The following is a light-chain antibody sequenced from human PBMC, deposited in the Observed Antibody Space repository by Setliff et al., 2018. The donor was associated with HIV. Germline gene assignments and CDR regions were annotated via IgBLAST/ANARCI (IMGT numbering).Light chain of an antibody. V-gene: IGLV1-44*01. CDR3: ATWDDRLTAWV. CDR1: FSNIGNNA. Sequence: PVLTQPPSASGTPGQRVTISCSGRFSNIGNNAVSWYQQFPGTAPKRLIYTNNQRPSGVHARCPGPTSDTSASPAISGLKSEDESDDYCATWDDRLTAWVFGGGTKVTVL. CDR2: TNN. J-gene: IGLJ3*02.